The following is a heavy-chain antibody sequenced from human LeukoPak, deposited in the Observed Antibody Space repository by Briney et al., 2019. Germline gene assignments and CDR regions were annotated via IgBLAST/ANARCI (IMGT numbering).Heavy chain of an antibody. Sequence: SETLSLTCTVSGDSFTSVTDYWAWIRQPPGKGLEWIASGDYSGGTYYNPSLESRVAISADMSKNQISLKLTSVTGADTAVYYCARSRWERSPIDYWGQGTLVTVSS. J-gene: IGHJ4*02. CDR1: GDSFTSVTDY. CDR3: ARSRWERSPIDY. CDR2: GDYSGGT. V-gene: IGHV4-39*07. D-gene: IGHD1-26*01.